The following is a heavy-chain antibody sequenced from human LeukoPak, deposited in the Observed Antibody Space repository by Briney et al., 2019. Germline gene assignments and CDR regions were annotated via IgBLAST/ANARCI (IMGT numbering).Heavy chain of an antibody. D-gene: IGHD1-26*01. CDR3: AKDDSGTYWEPFDY. V-gene: IGHV3-23*01. J-gene: IGHJ4*02. CDR2: IRGGGDVT. Sequence: QSGGSLRLSCAASGFTFSSYTMNWVRQAPGKGLEWVSTIRGGGDVTHYADSVKGRFTISRDNSKNTLCLQMNSLRADDTAVYYCAKDDSGTYWEPFDYWGQGTLVTVSS. CDR1: GFTFSSYT.